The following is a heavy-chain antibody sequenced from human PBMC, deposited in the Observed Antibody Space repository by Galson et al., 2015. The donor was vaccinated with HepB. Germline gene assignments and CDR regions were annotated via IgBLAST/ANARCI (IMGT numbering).Heavy chain of an antibody. CDR1: GDSVSSNSGP. D-gene: IGHD1-1*01. V-gene: IGHV6-1*01. Sequence: CAISGDSVSSNSGPWNWIRQSPSRGLEWLGRTYCRSEWNYDYALSVKSRIIINPDTSKNQFSLHLNSVTPEDTAVYYCARGWNLDVWGQGTTVTVSS. J-gene: IGHJ6*02. CDR3: ARGWNLDV. CDR2: TYCRSEWNY.